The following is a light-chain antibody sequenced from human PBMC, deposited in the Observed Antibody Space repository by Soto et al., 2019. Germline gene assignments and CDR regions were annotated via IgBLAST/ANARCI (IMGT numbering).Light chain of an antibody. Sequence: QSALTQPRSVSGSPGQSVTISCTGTSSDVGGYNYVSWYQQHPGKAPKLMIYDASKRPSGVPDRFSGSKSGNTASLTISGLQAEDEADYYCCSYAGSYTSRVFGTGTKVTVL. V-gene: IGLV2-11*01. J-gene: IGLJ1*01. CDR2: DAS. CDR1: SSDVGGYNY. CDR3: CSYAGSYTSRV.